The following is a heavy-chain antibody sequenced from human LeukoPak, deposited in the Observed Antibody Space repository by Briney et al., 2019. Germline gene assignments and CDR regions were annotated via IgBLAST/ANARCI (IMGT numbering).Heavy chain of an antibody. CDR3: AKAKLERSSSWYYPIYYYYYGMDV. D-gene: IGHD6-13*01. J-gene: IGHJ6*02. Sequence: PGGSLRLSCAASGFTFSSYGMHWVRQAPGKGLEWVAVISYDGSNKYYADSVKGRFTISRDNSKNTLYLHMNSLRAEDTAVYYCAKAKLERSSSWYYPIYYYYYGMDVWGQGTTVTVSS. CDR2: ISYDGSNK. CDR1: GFTFSSYG. V-gene: IGHV3-30*18.